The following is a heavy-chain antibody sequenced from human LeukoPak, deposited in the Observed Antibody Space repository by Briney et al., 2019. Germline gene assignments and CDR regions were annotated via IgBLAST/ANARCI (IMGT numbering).Heavy chain of an antibody. V-gene: IGHV3-30*02. D-gene: IGHD3-22*01. CDR1: GFTFSTYA. Sequence: GGSLRLSCAASGFTFSTYAMHWVRQPPGKGLEWVAYIRYDGGMEKYADSVEGRFTISRDNSRNTLSLQMNSLRDEDTALYYCAKDSPMIVVDPWGQGTLVIVSS. CDR2: IRYDGGME. CDR3: AKDSPMIVVDP. J-gene: IGHJ5*02.